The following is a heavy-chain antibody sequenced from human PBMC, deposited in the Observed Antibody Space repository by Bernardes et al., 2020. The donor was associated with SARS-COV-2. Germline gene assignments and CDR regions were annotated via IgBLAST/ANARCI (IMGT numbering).Heavy chain of an antibody. Sequence: ASLQVYCKASGYSFTAYYITWVRQAPGQGLEWMGWIAPNSGASNLAQKFRGRVTMTRASPISTGYMELNSLTSDDTAVYYCARAPSSFYGRDVWGQGTTVTVSS. D-gene: IGHD6-6*01. CDR3: ARAPSSFYGRDV. CDR1: GYSFTAYY. CDR2: IAPNSGAS. V-gene: IGHV1-2*02. J-gene: IGHJ6*02.